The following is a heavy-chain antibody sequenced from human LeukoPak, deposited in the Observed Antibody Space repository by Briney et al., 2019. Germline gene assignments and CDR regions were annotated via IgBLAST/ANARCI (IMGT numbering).Heavy chain of an antibody. Sequence: TGGSLRLSCAASGFTFSSYSMNWVRQAPGKGLEWVSSISSSSSYIYYADSVKGRFTISRDNAKNSLYLQMNSLRAEDTAVYYCARAYSGSYGLRGNAFDIWGQGTMVTVSS. CDR2: ISSSSSYI. V-gene: IGHV3-21*01. CDR3: ARAYSGSYGLRGNAFDI. D-gene: IGHD1-26*01. CDR1: GFTFSSYS. J-gene: IGHJ3*02.